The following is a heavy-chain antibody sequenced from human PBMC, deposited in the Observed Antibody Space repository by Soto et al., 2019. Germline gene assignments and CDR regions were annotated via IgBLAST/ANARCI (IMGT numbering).Heavy chain of an antibody. D-gene: IGHD2-21*01. V-gene: IGHV3-21*01. Sequence: ESGGGLVKPGGSLRLSCAASGFTFNTYDMNWVRQAPGKGLEWVSSITTSSAYIYYADSLKGRITISRDNAKNSLFLQMNSLRAEDMAVYYCVRSGTARLLRHSWFDTWGQGTLVTVSS. J-gene: IGHJ5*02. CDR2: ITTSSAYI. CDR1: GFTFNTYD. CDR3: VRSGTARLLRHSWFDT.